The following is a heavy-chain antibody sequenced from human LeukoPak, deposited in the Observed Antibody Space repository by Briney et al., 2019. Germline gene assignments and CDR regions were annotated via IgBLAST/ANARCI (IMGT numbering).Heavy chain of an antibody. D-gene: IGHD1-26*01. CDR3: ARGGVGATYVN. CDR1: GYTFTSYA. V-gene: IGHV1-3*01. J-gene: IGHJ4*02. Sequence: GASVNVSCKASGYTFTSYAMHWVRQAPGQRLEWMGWINAGNGNTKYSQKFQGRVTITRDTSASTAYMELSSLRSEDTAVYYCARGGVGATYVNWGQGTLVTVSS. CDR2: INAGNGNT.